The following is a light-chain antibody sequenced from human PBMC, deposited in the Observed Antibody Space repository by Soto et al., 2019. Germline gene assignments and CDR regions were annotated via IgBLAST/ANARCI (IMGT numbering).Light chain of an antibody. CDR2: RNSDGSH. CDR1: SGHSNYA. V-gene: IGLV4-69*01. Sequence: QLVLTQSPSASASLGASVKLTCTLSSGHSNYAIAWHQQQSEKGPRYLLKRNSDGSHSKGDGIPGRFSGSSSGAERYLTNSSLQSEDEADYYCQTWGSGIVVFGGGTKLTVL. J-gene: IGLJ2*01. CDR3: QTWGSGIVV.